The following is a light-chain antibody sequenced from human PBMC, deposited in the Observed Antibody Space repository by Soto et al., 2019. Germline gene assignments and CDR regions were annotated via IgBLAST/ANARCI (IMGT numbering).Light chain of an antibody. CDR2: AAS. V-gene: IGKV1-17*01. Sequence: DIQMTQSPSSLSASVEDRVIITCRASQSISNHLNLYQQKPGKAPKLLIFAASSLQSGVPSRFSGSGSGTEFTLTISSLQPEDFATYSCQQLNSYPLTFGGGTKVDIK. J-gene: IGKJ4*01. CDR1: QSISNH. CDR3: QQLNSYPLT.